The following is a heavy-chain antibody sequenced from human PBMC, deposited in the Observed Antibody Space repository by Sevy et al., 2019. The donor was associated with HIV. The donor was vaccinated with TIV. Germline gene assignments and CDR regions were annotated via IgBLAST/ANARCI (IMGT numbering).Heavy chain of an antibody. J-gene: IGHJ6*02. Sequence: ASVKVSCKASGYTFTSYAMNWVRQAPGQGLEWMGWINTNTGNPTYAQGFTGRFVFSLDTSVSTAYLQVSSLKAEDTAVYYCARSGERYSSGWYADGNYYYGMDVWGQGTTVTVSS. CDR3: ARSGERYSSGWYADGNYYYGMDV. D-gene: IGHD6-19*01. CDR1: GYTFTSYA. V-gene: IGHV7-4-1*02. CDR2: INTNTGNP.